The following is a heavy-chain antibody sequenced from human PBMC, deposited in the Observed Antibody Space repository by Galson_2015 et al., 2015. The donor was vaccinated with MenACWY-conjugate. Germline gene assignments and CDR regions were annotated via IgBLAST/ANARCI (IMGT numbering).Heavy chain of an antibody. V-gene: IGHV3-7*03. CDR2: IKQDGTER. D-gene: IGHD2-2*01. J-gene: IGHJ6*02. Sequence: QAPGKGLECVATIKQDGTERYYVDSLKGRFTISRDNAKNSLYLQMSSLRAEDTAVYYCARGGDVEVVPAARYGMDVWGQGTTVTVSS. CDR3: ARGGDVEVVPAARYGMDV.